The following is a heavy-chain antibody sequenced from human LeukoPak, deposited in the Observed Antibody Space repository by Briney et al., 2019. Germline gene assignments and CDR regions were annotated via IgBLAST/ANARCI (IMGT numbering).Heavy chain of an antibody. CDR2: ISGSGDST. J-gene: IGHJ4*02. CDR1: GFTFRSYA. Sequence: PGGSLRLSCAVSGFTFRSYAMSWVRQAPGKGLEWVSSISGSGDSTHYADSVKGRFTISRDNSKNTLYLQMNSLRAEDTAIYYCATRELRVVIVDYWGQGTLVTVSS. CDR3: ATRELRVVIVDY. V-gene: IGHV3-23*01. D-gene: IGHD3-3*01.